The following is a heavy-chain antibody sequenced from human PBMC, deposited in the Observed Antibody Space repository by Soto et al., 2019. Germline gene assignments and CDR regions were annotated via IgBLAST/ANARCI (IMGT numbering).Heavy chain of an antibody. V-gene: IGHV4-59*08. D-gene: IGHD2-2*01. CDR3: ARHTIYCSSTSCFDNLFDP. J-gene: IGHJ5*02. Sequence: KPSATLSHTCTVSGGSISSYYWSWIRQPPGKGLEWIGCIYYSGSTNYNPSLKSRVTISVDTSKNQFSLKLSSVTAADTAVYYCARHTIYCSSTSCFDNLFDPWGQGTLVTVSS. CDR2: IYYSGST. CDR1: GGSISSYY.